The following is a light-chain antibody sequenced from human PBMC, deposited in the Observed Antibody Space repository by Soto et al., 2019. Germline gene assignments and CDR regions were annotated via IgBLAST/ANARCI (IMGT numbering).Light chain of an antibody. J-gene: IGLJ3*02. CDR2: EDS. Sequence: QSALTQPASVSGSPGQSITISCTGTSSDVGGYNLVSWYQKHPGKAPKLMIYEDSQRPSGVSSRFSGSKSGNTASLTISGLQTEDEADYFCCSFAGSHTLMFGGGTKVTVL. CDR1: SSDVGGYNL. CDR3: CSFAGSHTLM. V-gene: IGLV2-23*01.